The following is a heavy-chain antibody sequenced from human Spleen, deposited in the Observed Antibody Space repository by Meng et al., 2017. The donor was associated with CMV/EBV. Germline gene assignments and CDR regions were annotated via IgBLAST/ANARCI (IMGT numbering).Heavy chain of an antibody. V-gene: IGHV4-34*01. D-gene: IGHD4-23*01. CDR2: INHSGST. CDR3: ARVRRHAVAYYFDY. Sequence: SETLSLTCAVYGGSFSGYYWSWIRQPPGKGLEWIGEINHSGSTNYNPSPKSRVTISVDKSKNQFSLKLSSVTAADTAVYYCARVRRHAVAYYFDYWGQGTLVTVSS. J-gene: IGHJ4*02. CDR1: GGSFSGYY.